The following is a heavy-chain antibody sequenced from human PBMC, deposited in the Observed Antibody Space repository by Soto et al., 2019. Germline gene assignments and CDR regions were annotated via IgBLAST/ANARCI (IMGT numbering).Heavy chain of an antibody. CDR2: ISSSSTTI. V-gene: IGHV3-48*01. CDR3: ARVLVFGELLSAFDI. CDR1: GFTFSSYS. D-gene: IGHD3-10*01. Sequence: EVQLVESGGGLVQPGGSLRLSCAASGFTFSSYSMNWVRQAPGKGLEWVSFISSSSTTIFYAESVKGRFTISRDNDKNSLYLKMNSVRAEDTAVYFCARVLVFGELLSAFDIWGQGTLVTVSS. J-gene: IGHJ3*02.